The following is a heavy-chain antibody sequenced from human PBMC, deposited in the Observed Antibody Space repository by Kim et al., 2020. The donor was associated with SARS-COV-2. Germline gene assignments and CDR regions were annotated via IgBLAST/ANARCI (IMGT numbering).Heavy chain of an antibody. CDR1: GGSISSSSYY. D-gene: IGHD3-16*02. Sequence: SETLSLTCTVSGGSISSSSYYWGWIRQPPGKGLEWIGSIYYSGSTYYNPSLKSRVTISVDTSKNQFSLKLSSVTAADTAVYYCARHLDYDYVWGSYRLGYCDYWGQGTLVTVSS. CDR3: ARHLDYDYVWGSYRLGYCDY. CDR2: IYYSGST. V-gene: IGHV4-39*01. J-gene: IGHJ4*02.